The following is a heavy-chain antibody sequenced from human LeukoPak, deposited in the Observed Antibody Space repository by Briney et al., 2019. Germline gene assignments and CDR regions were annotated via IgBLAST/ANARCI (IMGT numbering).Heavy chain of an antibody. CDR3: AKLSRRAYGMDV. CDR1: GGSIGTYY. V-gene: IGHV4-59*08. Sequence: SETLSLTCSVSGGSIGTYYWSWIRQPPGKGLEWIGHIYYSGSTNCNPSLKSRVTISVDTSKNQFSLKLSSVTAADTAVYYCAKLSRRAYGMDVWGQGTTVTVSS. J-gene: IGHJ6*02. CDR2: IYYSGST. D-gene: IGHD1-26*01.